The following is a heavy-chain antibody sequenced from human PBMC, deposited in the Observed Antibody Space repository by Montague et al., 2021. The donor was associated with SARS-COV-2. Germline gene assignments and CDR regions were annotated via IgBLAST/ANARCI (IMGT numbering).Heavy chain of an antibody. Sequence: SLRLSCAASGFTFSSYGMHWVRQAPGKGLEWVAVIWYDGSNKYYADSVKGRFTISRDNSKDTLYLQMNSLRAEDTAVYYCARAQPFHGYPHYFDLWGRGTLVTVSS. V-gene: IGHV3-33*01. D-gene: IGHD5-24*01. J-gene: IGHJ2*01. CDR3: ARAQPFHGYPHYFDL. CDR2: IWYDGSNK. CDR1: GFTFSSYG.